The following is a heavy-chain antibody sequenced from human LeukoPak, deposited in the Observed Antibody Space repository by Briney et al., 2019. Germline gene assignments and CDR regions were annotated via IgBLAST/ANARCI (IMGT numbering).Heavy chain of an antibody. J-gene: IGHJ4*02. CDR3: ARERGKGAPINYKHGLRGTD. CDR1: GFTFSSYE. Sequence: GGALRLSCAASGFTFSSYEMNWVRQAPGKGLEWVSYISSSGSTTYYADSVKGRVTISRDNAKNSVDLQLNRLRAEDTAVYYCARERGKGAPINYKHGLRGTDWGQGTLVTVSS. V-gene: IGHV3-48*03. CDR2: ISSSGSTT. D-gene: IGHD3-10*01.